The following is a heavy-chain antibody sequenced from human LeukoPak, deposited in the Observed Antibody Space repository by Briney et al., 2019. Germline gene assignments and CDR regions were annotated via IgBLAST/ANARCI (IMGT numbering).Heavy chain of an antibody. V-gene: IGHV3-48*01. CDR2: ISSSSNTI. Sequence: GGSLRLSCAASGFTFSSYSMNWVRQAPGKGLEWVSYISSSSNTIYYADSVKGRFTISRDNAKNSLYLQMNSLRAEDTAVYYCARETTYYYGSGSMDVWGKGTTVTVSS. CDR1: GFTFSSYS. D-gene: IGHD3-10*01. CDR3: ARETTYYYGSGSMDV. J-gene: IGHJ6*03.